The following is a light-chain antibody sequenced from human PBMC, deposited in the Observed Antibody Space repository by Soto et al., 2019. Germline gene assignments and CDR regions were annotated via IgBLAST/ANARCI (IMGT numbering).Light chain of an antibody. V-gene: IGKV1-5*03. CDR3: QQYNSYSWT. Sequence: DIQMTQSPSTLSSSVGDIFTITCLASQSISSWLAWYQQKPGKAPKLLIYKASSLESGVPSRFSGSGSGTEFTLTISSLQPDDFATYYCQQYNSYSWTFGQGTKVDIK. J-gene: IGKJ1*01. CDR2: KAS. CDR1: QSISSW.